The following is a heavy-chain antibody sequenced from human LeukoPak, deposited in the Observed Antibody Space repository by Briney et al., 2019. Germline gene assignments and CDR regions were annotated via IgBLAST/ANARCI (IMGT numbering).Heavy chain of an antibody. Sequence: SETLSLTCTVSGGSISSYYWSWIRQPAGKGLEWIGRIHTSGSTNYNPSLKSRVTMSVDTSKNQFSLKLSSVTAADTAVYYCAGGLFNYYDSSGYFDPWGQGTLVTVSS. CDR1: GGSISSYY. D-gene: IGHD3-22*01. V-gene: IGHV4-4*07. J-gene: IGHJ5*02. CDR3: AGGLFNYYDSSGYFDP. CDR2: IHTSGST.